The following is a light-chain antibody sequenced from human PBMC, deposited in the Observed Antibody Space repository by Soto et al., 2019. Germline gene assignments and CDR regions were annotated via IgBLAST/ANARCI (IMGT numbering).Light chain of an antibody. CDR1: SSNIGSNV. J-gene: IGLJ3*02. V-gene: IGLV1-44*01. CDR3: ETWDDSLNGRV. Sequence: QSALTQPPSSSGTPGQRVSISCSGSSSNIGSNVVNWYQQLPGAAPKLLIYTNNQRPSGVPGRCSGSKSGTSASLAISGLQSEDEARYYCETWDDSLNGRVFRGGTKLTVL. CDR2: TNN.